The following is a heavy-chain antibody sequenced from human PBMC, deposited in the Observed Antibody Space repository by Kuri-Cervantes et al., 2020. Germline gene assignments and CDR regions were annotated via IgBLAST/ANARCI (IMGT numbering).Heavy chain of an antibody. D-gene: IGHD3-10*01. CDR3: ARDLTMGYFDL. V-gene: IGHV3-23*01. CDR2: ISGSGGST. J-gene: IGHJ2*01. CDR1: GFTFSSYA. Sequence: GGSLRLSCAASGFTFSSYAMSWVRQAPGKGLEWVSAISGSGGSTYYADSVKGRFTISRDNSKNTLYLQMNSPRAEDTAVYYCARDLTMGYFDLWGRGTLVTVSS.